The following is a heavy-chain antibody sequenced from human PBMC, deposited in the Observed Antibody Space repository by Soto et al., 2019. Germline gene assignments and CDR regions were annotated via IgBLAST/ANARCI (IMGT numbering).Heavy chain of an antibody. J-gene: IGHJ6*02. CDR2: IIPIFGIA. V-gene: IGHV1-69*08. Sequence: QVQLVQSGAEVKKPGSSVKVSCKASGGTFSRYSITWVRQAPGHGLEWIGRIIPIFGIASYAQKFQGRVTITADEPTSTDYMEVSSLRSDDTAVYYCAREDRDRETGLVPAAIDGMDVWGQGTTVTVSS. D-gene: IGHD2-2*01. CDR3: AREDRDRETGLVPAAIDGMDV. CDR1: GGTFSRYS.